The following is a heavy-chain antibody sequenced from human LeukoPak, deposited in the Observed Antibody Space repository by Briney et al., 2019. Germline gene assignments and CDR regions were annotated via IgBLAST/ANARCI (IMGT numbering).Heavy chain of an antibody. D-gene: IGHD3-22*01. V-gene: IGHV4-34*01. J-gene: IGHJ4*02. Sequence: PSETLSLTCAVYGGSFSGFYWSWIRQPPGKGLEWIGEINHSGSTNYNPSLKSRVTISVDTSKNQFSLKLSSVTAADTAVYYCARETGSSGYYAHYWGQGTLVTVSS. CDR1: GGSFSGFY. CDR3: ARETGSSGYYAHY. CDR2: INHSGST.